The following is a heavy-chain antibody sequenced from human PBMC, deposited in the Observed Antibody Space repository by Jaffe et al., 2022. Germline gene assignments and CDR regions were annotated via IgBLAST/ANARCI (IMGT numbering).Heavy chain of an antibody. D-gene: IGHD4-17*01. CDR3: AKDIDYGTSHWSGNFDL. CDR1: GFTFDDYA. J-gene: IGHJ2*01. Sequence: EVQLVESGGGLVQPGRSLRLSCAASGFTFDDYAMHWVRQAPGKGLEWVSGISWNSGSIGYADSVKGRFTISRDNAKNSLYLQMNSLRAEDTALYYCAKDIDYGTSHWSGNFDLWGRGTLVTVSS. V-gene: IGHV3-9*01. CDR2: ISWNSGSI.